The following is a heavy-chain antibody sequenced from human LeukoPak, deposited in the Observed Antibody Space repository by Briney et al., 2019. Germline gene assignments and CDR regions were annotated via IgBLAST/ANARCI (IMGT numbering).Heavy chain of an antibody. CDR3: AKDPNLPQYCSGGSSCLNGYYFDY. CDR1: GFTFENYA. D-gene: IGHD2-15*01. Sequence: GRSLRLSCAASGFTFENYAMDWVRHDPGKGLEWVSCISWNSNHIGYAESVKGRFTMSRDNATNSLYLQMNILRAEYTALYYCAKDPNLPQYCSGGSSCLNGYYFDYWGQGTRFTVSS. J-gene: IGHJ4*02. V-gene: IGHV3-9*01. CDR2: ISWNSNHI.